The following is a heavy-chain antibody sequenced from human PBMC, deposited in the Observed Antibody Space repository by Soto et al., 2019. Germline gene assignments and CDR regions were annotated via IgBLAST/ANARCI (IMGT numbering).Heavy chain of an antibody. V-gene: IGHV1-69*08. CDR1: GGTFSSYT. J-gene: IGHJ4*02. Sequence: QVQLVQSGAEVKKPGSSVKVSCKASGGTFSSYTITWVRQAPGQGLEWLGRIIPIFGVTNYAQKFQDRVTITADRSMTTAYMELSRLRSEDTAVYYCVRDWESTTQTWGFGDSWGQGTLVTVSS. CDR2: IIPIFGVT. D-gene: IGHD1-1*01. CDR3: VRDWESTTQTWGFGDS.